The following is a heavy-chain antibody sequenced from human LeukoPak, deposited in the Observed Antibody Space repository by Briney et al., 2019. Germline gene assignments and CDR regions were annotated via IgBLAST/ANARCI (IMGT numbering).Heavy chain of an antibody. CDR3: ASLDSSGYYFLDY. J-gene: IGHJ4*02. V-gene: IGHV4-30-4*08. D-gene: IGHD3-22*01. Sequence: SETLSLTCTVSGGSISSGDYYWSWIRQPPGKGLEWIGYIYYSESTYYNPSLKSRVTISVDTSKNQFSLKLSSVTAADTAVYYCASLDSSGYYFLDYWGQGTLVTVSS. CDR2: IYYSEST. CDR1: GGSISSGDYY.